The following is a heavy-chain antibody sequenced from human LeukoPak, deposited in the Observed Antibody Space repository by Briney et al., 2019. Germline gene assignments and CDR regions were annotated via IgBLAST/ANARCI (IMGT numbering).Heavy chain of an antibody. CDR3: ARARLGSGYYNGWFDP. Sequence: ASVKVSCKASGYTFTGYYIHWVRQAPGQGLEWMGRINPNSGGTNYAQKFQGRVTVTRDTSISTAYMELSRLRSDDTAVYYCARARLGSGYYNGWFDPWGQGTLVTVSS. J-gene: IGHJ5*02. CDR1: GYTFTGYY. V-gene: IGHV1-2*06. D-gene: IGHD3-22*01. CDR2: INPNSGGT.